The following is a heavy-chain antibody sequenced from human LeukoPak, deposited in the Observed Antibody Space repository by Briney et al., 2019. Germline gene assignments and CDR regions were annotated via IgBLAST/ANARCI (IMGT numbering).Heavy chain of an antibody. J-gene: IGHJ4*02. CDR1: GGSISSYY. CDR2: IYTSGST. D-gene: IGHD6-13*01. V-gene: IGHV4-4*09. CDR3: ARHARAAGPSYFDY. Sequence: SETLSLTCTVSGGSISSYYWSWIRQPPGKGLDWIAYIYTSGSTNYNPSLKSRVTISVDTSKNQFSLKLSSVTAADTAVYYCARHARAAGPSYFDYWGQGTLVTVSS.